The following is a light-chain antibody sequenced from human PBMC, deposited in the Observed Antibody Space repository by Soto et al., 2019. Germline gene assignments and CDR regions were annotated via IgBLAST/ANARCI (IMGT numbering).Light chain of an antibody. J-gene: IGKJ1*01. CDR3: QKYDSAPWT. CDR2: AAS. V-gene: IGKV1-27*01. CDR1: QGISNY. Sequence: DIQMTQSPSSLYASVRDRVTITCWASQGISNYLAWYQQKPGKVPKLLIYAASTLQSGVPSRFSGSGSGTDFTLTISSLQPEDVATYYCQKYDSAPWTFGQGTKVEIK.